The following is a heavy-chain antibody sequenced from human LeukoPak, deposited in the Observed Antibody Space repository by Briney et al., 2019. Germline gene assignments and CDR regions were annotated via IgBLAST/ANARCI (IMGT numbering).Heavy chain of an antibody. V-gene: IGHV3-23*01. Sequence: PGGSLRLSCVPSGFTFTTYAMNWVRQAAGKGLEWVSGITSGGRTYYADSVKGRFTISRDSSKNTLYLQMTSLRADDTALYYCARSIPPDFWGQGTLVTVSS. CDR3: ARSIPPDF. CDR2: ITSGGRT. D-gene: IGHD1-26*01. CDR1: GFTFTTYA. J-gene: IGHJ4*02.